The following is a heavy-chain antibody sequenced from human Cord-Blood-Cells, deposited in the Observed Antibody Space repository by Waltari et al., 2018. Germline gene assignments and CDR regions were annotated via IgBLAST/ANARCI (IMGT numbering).Heavy chain of an antibody. CDR1: GGSFSGYY. J-gene: IGHJ2*01. V-gene: IGHV4-34*01. D-gene: IGHD6-13*01. CDR3: ARGAPIAAAGYWYFDL. CDR2: INHSGST. Sequence: QVQLQQWGAGLLKPPETLSLTCAVYGGSFSGYYWSWIRQPPGKGLEWIGEINHSGSTNYNPSLKSRVTISVDTSKNQFSLKLSSVTAADTAVYYCARGAPIAAAGYWYFDLWGRGTLVTVSS.